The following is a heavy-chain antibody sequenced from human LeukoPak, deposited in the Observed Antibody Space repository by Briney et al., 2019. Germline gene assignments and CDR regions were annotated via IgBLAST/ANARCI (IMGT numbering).Heavy chain of an antibody. V-gene: IGHV3-7*03. CDR1: GFTFSDKW. CDR3: ARVGWELLSLHFDS. Sequence: GGSLRLSSVGSGFTFSDKWMSWVRQAPGKGPEWVASIKKDGSQQYYVDSVKGRFTISRDNAQNSLYLQMSSLRVEDTAIYSCARVGWELLSLHFDSGGQGTLVTVSS. CDR2: IKKDGSQQ. D-gene: IGHD1-26*01. J-gene: IGHJ5*01.